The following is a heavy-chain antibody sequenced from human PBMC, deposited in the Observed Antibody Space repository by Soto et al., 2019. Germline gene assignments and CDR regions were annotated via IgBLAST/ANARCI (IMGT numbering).Heavy chain of an antibody. V-gene: IGHV3-53*02. J-gene: IGHJ4*02. D-gene: IGHD3-3*02. CDR2: LYSGGST. Sequence: EVQLVETGGGLIQPGGSLRLSCAVSGVTVSANYMSWVRQAPGKGLEWVSALYSGGSTYYADSVKGRFTISRDNSKNTLHLQMNRLRAADTALYYCARHRDAFSSTFDYWGQGTLVTVSS. CDR3: ARHRDAFSSTFDY. CDR1: GVTVSANY.